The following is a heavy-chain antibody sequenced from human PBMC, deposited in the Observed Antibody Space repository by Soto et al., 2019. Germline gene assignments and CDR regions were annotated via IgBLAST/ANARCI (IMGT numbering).Heavy chain of an antibody. V-gene: IGHV3-11*01. Sequence: QVQLVASGGGLVKPGGSLRLSCAASGFTFSDYYMSWIRQAPGKGLEWVSYISSSGSTIYYADSVKGRFTISRDNAKNSLYLQMNSLKAADTAVYYCARGTEELRFVEWFFDYWGQGTLVTVSS. J-gene: IGHJ4*02. CDR1: GFTFSDYY. D-gene: IGHD3-3*01. CDR3: ARGTEELRFVEWFFDY. CDR2: ISSSGSTI.